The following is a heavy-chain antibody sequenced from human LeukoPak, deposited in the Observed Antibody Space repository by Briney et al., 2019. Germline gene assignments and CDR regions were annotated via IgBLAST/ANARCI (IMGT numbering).Heavy chain of an antibody. D-gene: IGHD3-3*01. J-gene: IGHJ4*02. CDR1: GFTFSSYW. V-gene: IGHV3-7*01. Sequence: PGGSLRLSCAASGFTFSSYWMSWVRQAPGKGLEWVANIKQDGSEEYYVDSVKGRFTISRDNAKNSLYLQMNSLRAEDTAVYYCARDYYDFWSGYQDYWGQGTLVTVSS. CDR2: IKQDGSEE. CDR3: ARDYYDFWSGYQDY.